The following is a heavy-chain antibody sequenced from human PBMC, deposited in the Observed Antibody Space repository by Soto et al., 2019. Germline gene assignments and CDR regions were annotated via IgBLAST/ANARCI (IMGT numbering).Heavy chain of an antibody. CDR2: LTGNGGTT. V-gene: IGHV3-23*01. CDR1: GFTFSNFG. Sequence: GVSLRLSCEASGFTFSNFGMSWVRQAPGKGLEWVSGLTGNGGTTYYADSVKGRFTISRDNSKNTLSLQMNSLRVDDTAVYYCARGGQYQQPYKFDFWGQGTLVTVSS. J-gene: IGHJ4*02. CDR3: ARGGQYQQPYKFDF. D-gene: IGHD1-1*01.